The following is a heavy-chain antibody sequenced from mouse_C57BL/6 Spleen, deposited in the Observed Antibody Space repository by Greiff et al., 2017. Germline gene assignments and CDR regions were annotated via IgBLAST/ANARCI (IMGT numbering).Heavy chain of an antibody. CDR2: IDPSDSET. J-gene: IGHJ1*03. V-gene: IGHV1-52*01. CDR1: GYTFTSYW. CDR3: ARGDYGGGYFDV. D-gene: IGHD2-4*01. Sequence: VQLQQPGAELVRPGSSVKLSCKASGYTFTSYWMHWVKQRPIQGLEWIGNIDPSDSETHYNQKFKDKATLTVDKPSSTAYMQLSSLTSEDSAVYYCARGDYGGGYFDVWGTGTTVTVSS.